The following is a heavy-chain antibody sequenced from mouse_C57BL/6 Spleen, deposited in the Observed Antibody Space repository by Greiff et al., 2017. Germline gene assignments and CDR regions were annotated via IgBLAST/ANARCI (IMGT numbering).Heavy chain of an antibody. D-gene: IGHD3-2*02. CDR3: TRGTQATFAY. J-gene: IGHJ3*01. CDR2: IDPETGGT. Sequence: VKLVESGAELVRPGASVTLSCKASGYTFTDYEMHWVKQTPVHGLEWIGAIDPETGGTAYNQKFKGKAILTADKSSSTAYMELRSLTSEGSSVYYCTRGTQATFAYWGQGTLVTVSA. CDR1: GYTFTDYE. V-gene: IGHV1-15*01.